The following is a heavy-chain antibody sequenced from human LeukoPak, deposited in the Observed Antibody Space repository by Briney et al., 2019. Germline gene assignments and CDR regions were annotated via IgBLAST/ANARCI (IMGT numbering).Heavy chain of an antibody. CDR3: ARTGSYGRGGFYYYYMDV. D-gene: IGHD3-10*01. CDR1: GGSFSGYY. Sequence: SETLSLTCAVHGGSFSGYYWGWIRQPPGKGLEWIGSIYYSGSTYYNPSLKSRVTISVDTSKNQFSLKLSSVTATDTAVYYCARTGSYGRGGFYYYYMDVWGKGTTVTISS. V-gene: IGHV4-39*01. J-gene: IGHJ6*03. CDR2: IYYSGST.